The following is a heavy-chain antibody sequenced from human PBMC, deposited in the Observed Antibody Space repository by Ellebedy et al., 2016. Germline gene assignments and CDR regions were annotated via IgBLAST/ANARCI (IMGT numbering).Heavy chain of an antibody. D-gene: IGHD4-23*01. CDR1: GGSISSSSYY. Sequence: SETLSLTCTVSGGSISSSSYYWGWIRQPPGKGLEWIGSIYYSGSTYYNPSLKSRVTISVDTSKNQFSLKLSSVTAEDTSLYYCARDRSVVMTSDAFDIWGQGTMVTVSS. CDR2: IYYSGST. V-gene: IGHV4-39*07. CDR3: ARDRSVVMTSDAFDI. J-gene: IGHJ3*02.